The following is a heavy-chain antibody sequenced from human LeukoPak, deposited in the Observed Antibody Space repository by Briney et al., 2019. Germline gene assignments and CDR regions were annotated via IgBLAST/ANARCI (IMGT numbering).Heavy chain of an antibody. J-gene: IGHJ3*02. CDR1: GFTFNSYS. V-gene: IGHV3-48*01. Sequence: PGGSLRLSCGASGFTFNSYSMNWVRQAPGKGLEWVSDISSSSSTIYYADSVKGRFTISRDNAKNSLYLQMNSLRAEDTAVYYCARDPYWTIFGVATYDAFDIWGQGTMVTVSS. CDR3: ARDPYWTIFGVATYDAFDI. CDR2: ISSSSSTI. D-gene: IGHD3-3*01.